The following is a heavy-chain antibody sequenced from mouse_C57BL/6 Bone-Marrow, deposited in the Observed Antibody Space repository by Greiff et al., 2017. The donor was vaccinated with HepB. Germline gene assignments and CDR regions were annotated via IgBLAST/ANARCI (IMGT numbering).Heavy chain of an antibody. CDR1: GFTFSDYG. D-gene: IGHD1-1*01. CDR3: AIRYYAMDY. V-gene: IGHV5-17*01. Sequence: DVMLVESGGGLVKPGGSLKLSCAASGFTFSDYGMHWVRQAPEKGLEWVAYISSGSSTIYYADTVKGRFTISRDNAKNTLFLQMTSLRSEDTAMYYCAIRYYAMDYWGQGTSVTVSS. J-gene: IGHJ4*01. CDR2: ISSGSSTI.